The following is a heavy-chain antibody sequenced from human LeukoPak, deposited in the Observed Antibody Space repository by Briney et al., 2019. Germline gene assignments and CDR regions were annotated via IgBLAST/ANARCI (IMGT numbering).Heavy chain of an antibody. CDR3: ARGDSSSWYLEIETKYFQH. V-gene: IGHV3-48*01. CDR1: GFTFSSYS. D-gene: IGHD6-13*01. Sequence: PGGSLRLSCAASGFTFSSYSMNWVRQAPGKGLEWVSYISSSSSTIYYADSVKGRFTISRDNAKNSLYLQMNSLRAEDTAVYYCARGDSSSWYLEIETKYFQHWGQGTLVTVSS. J-gene: IGHJ1*01. CDR2: ISSSSSTI.